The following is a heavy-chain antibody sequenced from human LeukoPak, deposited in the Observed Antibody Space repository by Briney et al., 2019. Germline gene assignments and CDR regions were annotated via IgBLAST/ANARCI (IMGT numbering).Heavy chain of an antibody. CDR3: ARGRKYYGDYYFDS. J-gene: IGHJ4*02. D-gene: IGHD4-17*01. CDR2: ISAYNGNT. V-gene: IGHV1-18*01. CDR1: GYTFTSYG. Sequence: VSMKVSCKASGYTFTSYGISWVRQAPGQGLEWMGWISAYNGNTNSAQKLQGRVTMTTDTSTNTAYMELRSLRSDDTAVYYCARGRKYYGDYYFDSWGQGTLVTVSS.